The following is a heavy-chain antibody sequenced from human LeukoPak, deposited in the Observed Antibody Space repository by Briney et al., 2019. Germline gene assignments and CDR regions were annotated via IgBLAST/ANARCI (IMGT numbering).Heavy chain of an antibody. Sequence: ETLSLTCTVSGGSISSYYWSWVRQAPGKGLEWVSAISGSGGSTYYADSVKGRFTISRDNSKNTLYLQMNSLRAEDTAVYYCARDIAVAGSFEPFDYWGQGTLVTVSS. V-gene: IGHV3-23*01. CDR1: GGSISSYY. J-gene: IGHJ4*02. CDR2: ISGSGGST. D-gene: IGHD6-19*01. CDR3: ARDIAVAGSFEPFDY.